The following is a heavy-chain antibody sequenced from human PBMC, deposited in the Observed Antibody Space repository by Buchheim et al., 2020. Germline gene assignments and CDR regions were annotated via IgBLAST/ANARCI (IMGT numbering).Heavy chain of an antibody. CDR1: GGSISSSSYY. J-gene: IGHJ4*02. CDR2: IYYSGST. Sequence: QLQLQESGPGLVKPSETLSLTCTVSGGSISSSSYYWGWIRQPPGKGLAWIGSIYYSGSTYYNPSLKSRVTISVDTSKNQFSLKLSSVTAADTAVYYCARQTYGSNFDYWCQGTL. D-gene: IGHD4-17*01. CDR3: ARQTYGSNFDY. V-gene: IGHV4-39*01.